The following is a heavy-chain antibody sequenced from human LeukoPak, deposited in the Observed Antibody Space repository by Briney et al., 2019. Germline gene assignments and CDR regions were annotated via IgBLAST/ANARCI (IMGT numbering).Heavy chain of an antibody. J-gene: IGHJ4*02. Sequence: GGSLRLSCAVSGFTFNTYAMTWVRQAPGKGLGWVSIISGSGGSTDYADSVRGRFTISRDNSKNTLYLQMNSLRAEDTAVYYCAKEKQTGMYYFDYWGQGTLVTVSS. CDR3: AKEKQTGMYYFDY. D-gene: IGHD3-10*01. V-gene: IGHV3-23*01. CDR2: ISGSGGST. CDR1: GFTFNTYA.